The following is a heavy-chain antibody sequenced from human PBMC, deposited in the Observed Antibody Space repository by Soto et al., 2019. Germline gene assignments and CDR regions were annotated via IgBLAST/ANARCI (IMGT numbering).Heavy chain of an antibody. V-gene: IGHV3-30*18. D-gene: IGHD3-9*01. CDR1: GFTFSSYG. CDR2: ISYDGSNK. CDR3: VKPKVRYFDWLFQGYYYYYGMDV. J-gene: IGHJ6*02. Sequence: GGSLRLSCAASGFTFSSYGMHWVRQAPGKGLEWVAVISYDGSNKYYADSVKGRFTISRDNSKNTLYLQMNSLRAEDTAVYYCVKPKVRYFDWLFQGYYYYYGMDVWGQGTTVTVSS.